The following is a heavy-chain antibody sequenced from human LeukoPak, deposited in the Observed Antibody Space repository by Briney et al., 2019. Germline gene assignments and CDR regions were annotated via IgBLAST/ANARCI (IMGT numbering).Heavy chain of an antibody. D-gene: IGHD4-23*01. CDR3: ARGNSASEIYHYLNWFDP. CDR1: GYTFTSNG. V-gene: IGHV1-18*04. Sequence: ASVKVSCKASGYTFTSNGVTWVRQAPEQGLEWMGWISANNGYTNYAQKFQDRVTLTTDTSTSTAYMELRSLRSDDTAVYYCARGNSASEIYHYLNWFDPWGQGTLVTVSS. J-gene: IGHJ5*02. CDR2: ISANNGYT.